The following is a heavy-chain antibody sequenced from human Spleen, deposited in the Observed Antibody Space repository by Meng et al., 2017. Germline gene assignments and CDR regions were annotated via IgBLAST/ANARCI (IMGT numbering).Heavy chain of an antibody. D-gene: IGHD2-2*01. CDR3: ARERIVVVPAATYFDY. Sequence: ASVKVSCKTSGYTFTGYYMHWVRQAPGQGLEWMGWINPNSGGTLYAQKFQGRVTITRDTSATIVYMELSSLRSEDTAVYYCARERIVVVPAATYFDYWGQGTLVTVSS. CDR1: GYTFTGYY. CDR2: INPNSGGT. J-gene: IGHJ4*02. V-gene: IGHV1-2*02.